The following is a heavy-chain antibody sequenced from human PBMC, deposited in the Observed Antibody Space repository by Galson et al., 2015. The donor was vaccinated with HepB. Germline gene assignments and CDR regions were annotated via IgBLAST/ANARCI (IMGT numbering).Heavy chain of an antibody. CDR3: AREISLDYGSGSYGMDV. Sequence: SVKVSCKASGYTFTGYYMHWVRQAPGQGLEWMGWINPNSGGTNYAQKFQGWATMTRDTSISTAYMELSRLRSDDTAVYYCAREISLDYGSGSYGMDVWGQGTTVTVSS. CDR2: INPNSGGT. CDR1: GYTFTGYY. D-gene: IGHD3-10*01. V-gene: IGHV1-2*04. J-gene: IGHJ6*02.